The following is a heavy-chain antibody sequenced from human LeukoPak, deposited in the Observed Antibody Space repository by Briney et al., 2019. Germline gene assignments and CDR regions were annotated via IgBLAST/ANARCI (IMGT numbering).Heavy chain of an antibody. CDR3: ARAPPMAAAGTYFDY. J-gene: IGHJ4*02. Sequence: GASVKVSCKASGGTFRSYAISWVRQAPGQGLEWMGGIIPIFGTANYAQKFQGRVTITADESTSTAYMELSSLRSEDTAVYYCARAPPMAAAGTYFDYWGQGTLVTVSS. CDR1: GGTFRSYA. D-gene: IGHD6-13*01. V-gene: IGHV1-69*13. CDR2: IIPIFGTA.